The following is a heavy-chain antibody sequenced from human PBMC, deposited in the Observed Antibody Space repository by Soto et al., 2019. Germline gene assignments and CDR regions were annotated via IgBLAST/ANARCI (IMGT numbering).Heavy chain of an antibody. V-gene: IGHV4-39*01. CDR3: AGQRGIAAAGRGIWCDP. J-gene: IGHJ5*02. Sequence: PSETLSLTCTVSGGSISSSSYYWGWIRQPPGKGLEWIGSIYYSGSTYYNPSLKSRVTISVDTSKNQFSLKLSSVTAADTAVYYCAGQRGIAAAGRGIWCDPWGQGTLVTVSS. CDR2: IYYSGST. D-gene: IGHD6-13*01. CDR1: GGSISSSSYY.